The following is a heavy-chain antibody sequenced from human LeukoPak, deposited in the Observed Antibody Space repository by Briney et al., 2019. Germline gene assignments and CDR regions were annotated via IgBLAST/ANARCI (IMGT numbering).Heavy chain of an antibody. CDR2: IYSGGST. V-gene: IGHV3-53*01. CDR3: AREGGVVVADSWYFDL. CDR1: GFTVSSNY. J-gene: IGHJ2*01. D-gene: IGHD3-22*01. Sequence: PGGSLRLSCAASGFTVSSNYMSWVRQAPGKGLGWVSVIYSGGSTYYADSVKGRFTISRDNSKNTLYLQMNSLRAEDTAVYYCAREGGVVVADSWYFDLWGRGTLVTVSS.